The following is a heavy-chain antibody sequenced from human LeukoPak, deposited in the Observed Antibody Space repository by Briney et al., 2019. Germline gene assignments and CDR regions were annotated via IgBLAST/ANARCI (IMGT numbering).Heavy chain of an antibody. V-gene: IGHV3-30*18. D-gene: IGHD6-19*01. Sequence: PGGSLRLSCAASGFTFSSYGMHWVRQAPGKGLEWVAVISYDGSNKYYADSVKGRFTISRDNSKNTLYLQMNSLRAEDTAVYYCAKDRGHSSGWSDYWGQGTLVTVSS. J-gene: IGHJ4*02. CDR2: ISYDGSNK. CDR1: GFTFSSYG. CDR3: AKDRGHSSGWSDY.